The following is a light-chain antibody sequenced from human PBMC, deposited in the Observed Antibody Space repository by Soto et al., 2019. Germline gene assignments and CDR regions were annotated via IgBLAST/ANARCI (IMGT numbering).Light chain of an antibody. Sequence: DIQMTQSPSSLSASVGDRVTITCRPRQSIINYLNWYQQKPGKAPKILIYTASNLQSGVPSRFSGTGSGTDFTLTISSLQPEDSATYYCQQTYSTLFTFGPGTKVDIK. CDR2: TAS. J-gene: IGKJ3*01. V-gene: IGKV1-39*01. CDR1: QSIINY. CDR3: QQTYSTLFT.